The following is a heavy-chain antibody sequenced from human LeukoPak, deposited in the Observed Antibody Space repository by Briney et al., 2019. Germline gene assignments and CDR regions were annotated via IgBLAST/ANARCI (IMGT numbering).Heavy chain of an antibody. CDR2: ISIGGNT. CDR3: ARIVQWPKGFDH. Sequence: GGSLRLSCAASGFTFSSYGMTWVRQAPGKGLEWVSAISIGGNTFYADSVKGRFTISRDNSKNTLYPQMSSLRAEDTAAYYCARIVQWPKGFDHWGQGTLVTVSS. V-gene: IGHV3-23*01. D-gene: IGHD6-19*01. J-gene: IGHJ4*02. CDR1: GFTFSSYG.